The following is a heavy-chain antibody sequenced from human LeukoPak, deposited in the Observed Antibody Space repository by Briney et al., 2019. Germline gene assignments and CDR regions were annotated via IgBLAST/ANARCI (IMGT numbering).Heavy chain of an antibody. CDR3: ARDMVRGVILGAFDI. D-gene: IGHD3-10*01. Sequence: PSETLSLTCTVSGGSISSYYWSWIRQPAGKGLEWIGRIYTSGSTNYNPSLKSRVTMSVDTSKNQFSLKLSSVTAADTAVYYCARDMVRGVILGAFDIWGQGAMVTVPS. J-gene: IGHJ3*02. CDR1: GGSISSYY. V-gene: IGHV4-4*07. CDR2: IYTSGST.